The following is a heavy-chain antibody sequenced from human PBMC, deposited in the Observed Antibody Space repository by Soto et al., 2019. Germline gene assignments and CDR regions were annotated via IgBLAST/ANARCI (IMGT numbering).Heavy chain of an antibody. V-gene: IGHV3-30-3*01. CDR3: ARAPGIAAAGTMLGYYYYGMDV. D-gene: IGHD6-13*01. CDR1: GFTFSSYA. J-gene: IGHJ6*02. Sequence: QVQLVESGGGVVQPGRSLRLSCAASGFTFSSYAMHWVRQAPGKGLEWGAVISYDGSNKYYADSVKGRFTISRDNSKNTLYLQMNSLRAEATAVYYCARAPGIAAAGTMLGYYYYGMDVWGQGTTVTVSS. CDR2: ISYDGSNK.